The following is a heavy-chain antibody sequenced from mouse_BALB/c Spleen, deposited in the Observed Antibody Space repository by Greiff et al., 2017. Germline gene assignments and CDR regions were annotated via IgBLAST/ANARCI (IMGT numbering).Heavy chain of an antibody. CDR3: ARPYYRYDGNYYAMDY. Sequence: VQLQQSGPELVKPGASVKMSCKASGYTFTSYVMHWVKQKPGQGLEWIGYINPYNDGTKYNEKFKGKATLTSDKSSSTAYMELSSLTSEDSAVYYCARPYYRYDGNYYAMDYWGQGTSVTVSS. J-gene: IGHJ4*01. CDR2: INPYNDGT. CDR1: GYTFTSYV. D-gene: IGHD2-14*01. V-gene: IGHV1-14*01.